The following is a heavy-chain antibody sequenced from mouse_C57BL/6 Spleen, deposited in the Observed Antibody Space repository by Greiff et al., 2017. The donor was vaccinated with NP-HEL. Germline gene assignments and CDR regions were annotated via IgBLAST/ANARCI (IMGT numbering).Heavy chain of an antibody. CDR3: ARRGTTVVARDYFDY. D-gene: IGHD1-1*01. CDR2: INPNYGTT. V-gene: IGHV1-39*01. CDR1: GYSFTDYN. Sequence: LKESGPELVKPGASVKISCKASGYSFTDYNMNWVKQSNGKSLEWIGVINPNYGTTSYNQKFKGKATLTVDQSSSTAYMQLNSLTSEDSAVYYCARRGTTVVARDYFDYWGQGTTLTVSS. J-gene: IGHJ2*01.